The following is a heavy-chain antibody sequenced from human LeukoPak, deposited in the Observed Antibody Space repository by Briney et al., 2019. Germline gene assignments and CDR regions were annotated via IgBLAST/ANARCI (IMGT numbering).Heavy chain of an antibody. V-gene: IGHV3-23*01. Sequence: PGGSLRLSCAASGFTFSSYAMSWVRQAPGKGLEWVSAISGSGGSTYYADSVKGRYTISRDNSKNTLYLQMHSLRAEDTAVYYCAKDSLSQYCSSTSCRFDYWGQGTLVTVSS. CDR3: AKDSLSQYCSSTSCRFDY. J-gene: IGHJ4*02. CDR1: GFTFSSYA. D-gene: IGHD2-2*01. CDR2: ISGSGGST.